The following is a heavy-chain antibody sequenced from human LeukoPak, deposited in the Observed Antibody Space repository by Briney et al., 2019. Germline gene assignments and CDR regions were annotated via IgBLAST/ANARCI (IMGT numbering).Heavy chain of an antibody. Sequence: PGGSLRLSCATSGFIFITYSMNWVRQAAGKGLEWLAYISSSSITIYHAESVKGRFTISRDNAKNSLYLQMDSLRAEDTAVYYCARDDRFGPVLDVWGQGTTVTVSS. CDR3: ARDDRFGPVLDV. J-gene: IGHJ6*02. V-gene: IGHV3-48*01. CDR2: ISSSSITI. CDR1: GFIFITYS. D-gene: IGHD3-16*01.